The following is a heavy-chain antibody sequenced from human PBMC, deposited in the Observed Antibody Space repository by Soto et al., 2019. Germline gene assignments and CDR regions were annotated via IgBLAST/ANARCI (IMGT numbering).Heavy chain of an antibody. D-gene: IGHD1-7*01. CDR3: ARGNWNYGYFDY. Sequence: QVQLVESGGGVVQPGRSLRLSCAASGFTLSNYGMHWVRQAPGKGLEWVAVLWYDGGNKYYEDSVKGRFTISRDNSKSTLYLQTNSLSSADKAVFYCARGNWNYGYFDYWGQGTLVTVSS. CDR2: LWYDGGNK. CDR1: GFTLSNYG. V-gene: IGHV3-33*01. J-gene: IGHJ4*02.